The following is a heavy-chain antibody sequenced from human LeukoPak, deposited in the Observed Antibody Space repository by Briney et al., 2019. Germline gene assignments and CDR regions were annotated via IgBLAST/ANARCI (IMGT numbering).Heavy chain of an antibody. CDR3: ARERSTMVRGAPISWFDP. CDR2: ISAYNGNT. J-gene: IGHJ5*02. CDR1: GYTFTSYG. V-gene: IGHV1-18*01. Sequence: ASVKVSCKASGYTFTSYGISWVRQAPGQGLEWMGWISAYNGNTNYAQKLQGRVTMTTDTSTSTAYMELRSLRSDDTAVYYCARERSTMVRGAPISWFDPWGQGTLVTVSS. D-gene: IGHD3-10*01.